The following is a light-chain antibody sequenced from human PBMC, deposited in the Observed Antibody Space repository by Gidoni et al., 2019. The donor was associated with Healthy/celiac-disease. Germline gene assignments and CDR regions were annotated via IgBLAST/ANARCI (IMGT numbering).Light chain of an antibody. J-gene: IGKJ3*01. V-gene: IGKV3-11*01. CDR3: QQRSNWPPIFT. CDR2: DAS. CDR1: QSVSSY. Sequence: EILLTQSPATLSLSPAERATLSCRASQSVSSYLAWYQQKPGQAPRLLIYDASNRATGIPARFSGSGSGTDFTHTISSLEPEDFAVYYCQQRSNWPPIFTFXPXTKVDIK.